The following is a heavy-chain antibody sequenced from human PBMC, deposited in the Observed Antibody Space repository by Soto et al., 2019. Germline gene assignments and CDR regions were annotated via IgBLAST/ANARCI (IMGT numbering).Heavy chain of an antibody. J-gene: IGHJ6*02. Sequence: SSVKVSCKASGGPFSSYSISWVGQAPGQGLEWMGWTIPIFGTANYAQKFQGRVTITADKATRTAYMELNSLRSVDTAVPFRATDLPIQPAVDYYYYYGMDVWGQGTTVTVSS. V-gene: IGHV1-69*06. D-gene: IGHD5-18*01. CDR1: GGPFSSYS. CDR2: TIPIFGTA. CDR3: ATDLPIQPAVDYYYYYGMDV.